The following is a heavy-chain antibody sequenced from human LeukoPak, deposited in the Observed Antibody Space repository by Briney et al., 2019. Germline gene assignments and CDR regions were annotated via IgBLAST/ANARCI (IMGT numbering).Heavy chain of an antibody. CDR2: ISNYFGVT. D-gene: IGHD4-11*01. J-gene: IGHJ5*02. V-gene: IGHV1-18*04. Sequence: ASVKVSCKASGFRFSSFGVSWVRQAPGQGLEWMGWISNYFGVTHYAEKFEDRVTMTVDTSTTTVYMELRSLKYNDTAIYYCARDSDYSGNGNGDWFDPWGQGTVVIVSS. CDR1: GFRFSSFG. CDR3: ARDSDYSGNGNGDWFDP.